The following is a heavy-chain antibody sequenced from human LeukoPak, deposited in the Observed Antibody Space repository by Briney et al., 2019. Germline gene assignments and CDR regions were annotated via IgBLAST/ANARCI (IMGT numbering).Heavy chain of an antibody. CDR3: AKSSAPGIAAAGDLDY. D-gene: IGHD6-13*01. CDR2: ISGSGGST. V-gene: IGHV3-23*01. Sequence: GGSLRLSCAASGFTFSSYAVSWVRQAPGKGLEWVSAISGSGGSTYYADSVKGRFTISRDNSKNTLYLQMNSLRAEDTAVYYCAKSSAPGIAAAGDLDYWGQGTLVTVSS. CDR1: GFTFSSYA. J-gene: IGHJ4*02.